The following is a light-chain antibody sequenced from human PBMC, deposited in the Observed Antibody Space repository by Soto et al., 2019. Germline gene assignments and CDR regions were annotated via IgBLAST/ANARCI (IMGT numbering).Light chain of an antibody. CDR3: QQYDNLPPGLT. CDR1: QDISNY. CDR2: DAS. V-gene: IGKV1-33*01. J-gene: IGKJ4*01. Sequence: DIQMTQSPSSLSASVGDRVTITCQASQDISNYLNWYQQKPGKAPKLLIYDASNFETGVPSRFSGSGSGTDFTFTISSLQPEDIATYYYQQYDNLPPGLTFGGGTKVEIK.